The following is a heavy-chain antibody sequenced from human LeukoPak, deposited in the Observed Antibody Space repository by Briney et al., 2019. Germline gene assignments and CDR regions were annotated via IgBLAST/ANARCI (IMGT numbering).Heavy chain of an antibody. V-gene: IGHV3-11*01. CDR2: ISSSGSTI. CDR3: AKNGDRGAYCSGGSCYPYFYYYMDV. J-gene: IGHJ6*03. Sequence: GGSLRLSCATSGFTFSDYYMSWIRQAPGKGLEWVSYISSSGSTIYYADSVKGRFTISRDNSKNTLYLQMNSLRAEDTAIYYCAKNGDRGAYCSGGSCYPYFYYYMDVWGKGTTVTISS. D-gene: IGHD2-15*01. CDR1: GFTFSDYY.